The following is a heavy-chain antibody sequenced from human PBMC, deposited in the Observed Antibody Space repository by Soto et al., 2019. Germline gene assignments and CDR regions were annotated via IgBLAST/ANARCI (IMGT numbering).Heavy chain of an antibody. CDR2: ISAYNSNT. CDR3: PRRAWANNGMGV. V-gene: IGHV1-18*04. CDR1: GYSFTSNG. Sequence: GSSHVSCKASGYSFTSNGIIWLRQARGQGLEWMGWISAYNSNTNYAQKLQGRVTMTTVTSTSTAYRRLRSLESDDTAVYCRPRRAWANNGMGVWGQGTTVTVSS. D-gene: IGHD1-26*01. J-gene: IGHJ6*02.